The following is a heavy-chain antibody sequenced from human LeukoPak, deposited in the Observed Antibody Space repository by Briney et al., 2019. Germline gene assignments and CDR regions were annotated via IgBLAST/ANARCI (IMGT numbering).Heavy chain of an antibody. CDR2: ISGSGGST. J-gene: IGHJ1*01. D-gene: IGHD2-8*01. CDR1: GFTFSSYA. Sequence: GGSLRLSCAASGFTFSSYAMSWVRQAPGKGLEWVSAISGSGGSTFYAESVKGRFTISRDNSKNTLYLQMNSLRAEDTALYYCAKPGRGGLYGGGFQHWGQGTLVTVSS. CDR3: AKPGRGGLYGGGFQH. V-gene: IGHV3-23*01.